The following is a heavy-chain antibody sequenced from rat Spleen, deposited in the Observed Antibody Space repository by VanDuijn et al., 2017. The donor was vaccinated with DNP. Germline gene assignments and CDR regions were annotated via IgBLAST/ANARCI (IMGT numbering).Heavy chain of an antibody. CDR1: GFSLTDYS. CDR2: ISSGGST. D-gene: IGHD1-11*01. Sequence: QVQLKESGPGLVQPSQTLSLTCTVSGFSLTDYSVHWVRQPPGKVLEWIAAISSGGSTYYNSALSSLLSISRDTSKSQVFLKVNSLQTEDTALYYCTRDLNYGGYFDYWGQGVMVTVSS. J-gene: IGHJ2*01. V-gene: IGHV2S12*01. CDR3: TRDLNYGGYFDY.